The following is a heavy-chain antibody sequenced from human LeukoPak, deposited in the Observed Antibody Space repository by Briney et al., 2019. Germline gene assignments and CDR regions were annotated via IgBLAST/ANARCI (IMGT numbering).Heavy chain of an antibody. CDR2: ISGSGSTI. J-gene: IGHJ3*02. D-gene: IGHD2-2*02. CDR1: GFTFSDYY. Sequence: GGSLRLSCAASGFTFSDYYMSWLRQAPGKGLEWASYISGSGSTIYYADPVKGRFTISRDNAKNSLYLQMNSLRAEDTAVYYCAREQCGSTSCYSAFDIWGQGTMVTVSS. V-gene: IGHV3-11*01. CDR3: AREQCGSTSCYSAFDI.